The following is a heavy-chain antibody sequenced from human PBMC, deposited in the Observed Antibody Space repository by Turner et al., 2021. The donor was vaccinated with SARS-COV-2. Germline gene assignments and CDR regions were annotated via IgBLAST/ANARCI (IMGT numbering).Heavy chain of an antibody. Sequence: QVQLVPSGAEVQKPGSSVKVSCKASGGPFSSYVISWVRQAPGQGLEWMGGIIPIFGTANYAQKCQGRVTITADESTSTAYMELSSLRSEDTAVYYCARVYSCSYYGGYYYYGMDVWGQGTTVTVSS. V-gene: IGHV1-69*01. D-gene: IGHD1-26*01. CDR3: ARVYSCSYYGGYYYYGMDV. CDR2: IIPIFGTA. J-gene: IGHJ6*02. CDR1: GGPFSSYV.